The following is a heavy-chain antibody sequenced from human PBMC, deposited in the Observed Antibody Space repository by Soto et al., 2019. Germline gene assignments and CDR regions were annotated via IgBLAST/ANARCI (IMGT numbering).Heavy chain of an antibody. CDR2: INHSGST. V-gene: IGHV4-34*01. Sequence: SETLSLTCAVYGGSFSGDYWSWIRQPPGKGLEWIGEINHSGSTNYNPSLKSRVTISVDTSKNQFSLKLSSVTAADTAVYYCARVGEYYYGSGTYYMDVWGKGTTVTVSS. CDR3: ARVGEYYYGSGTYYMDV. J-gene: IGHJ6*03. D-gene: IGHD3-10*01. CDR1: GGSFSGDY.